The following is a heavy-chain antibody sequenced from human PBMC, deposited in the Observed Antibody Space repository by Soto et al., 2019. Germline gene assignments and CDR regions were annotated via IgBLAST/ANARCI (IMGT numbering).Heavy chain of an antibody. J-gene: IGHJ4*02. CDR1: GVSINSYY. CDR3: ARQGPKISGYDFDY. CDR2: THYTGST. D-gene: IGHD5-12*01. V-gene: IGHV4-59*08. Sequence: SETLSLTCTVSGVSINSYYWSWVPQPPGKGLEWIGYTHYTGSTKYNPSLESRVTMSVDSSKNQFSLNLSSVTAADTAVYYCARQGPKISGYDFDYWGQGTLVTVSS.